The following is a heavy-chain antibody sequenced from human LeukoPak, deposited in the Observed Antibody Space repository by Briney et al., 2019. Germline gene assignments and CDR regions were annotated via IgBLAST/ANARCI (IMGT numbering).Heavy chain of an antibody. CDR3: ATYFSGSGSFTTQFDH. CDR1: ASTFTTYG. Sequence: ASVKVSCKTSASTFTTYGITWVRQAPGQGLKWMGWINTHKGNTYFSREFQDWVFLTTDASTTTAYMELRSLRSDDTAIYYCATYFSGSGSFTTQFDHWGQGTLVTVSS. V-gene: IGHV1-18*04. J-gene: IGHJ4*02. CDR2: INTHKGNT. D-gene: IGHD3-10*01.